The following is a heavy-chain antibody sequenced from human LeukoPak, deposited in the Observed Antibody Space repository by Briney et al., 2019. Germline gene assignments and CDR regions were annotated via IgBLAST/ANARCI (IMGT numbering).Heavy chain of an antibody. V-gene: IGHV4-34*01. Sequence: PSETLSLTCVVYGESFSAYVWSWIRQSPGKGLRWIGEINQSGTTNYNPSLKSRVTISADTSKNQVSLNVTSVTAADTAVYYCARHYLRQRLAPYNWFDPWGQGTRVTVSS. CDR2: INQSGTT. D-gene: IGHD6-25*01. CDR3: ARHYLRQRLAPYNWFDP. J-gene: IGHJ5*02. CDR1: GESFSAYV.